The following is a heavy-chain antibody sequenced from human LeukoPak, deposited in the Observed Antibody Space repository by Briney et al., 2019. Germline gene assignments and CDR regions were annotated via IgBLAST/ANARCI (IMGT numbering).Heavy chain of an antibody. D-gene: IGHD2-21*02. Sequence: GGSLRLSCAASGFTFSSDCMRWVRQAPGKGREWVAIIWYDGSNKYYADSVKGRFTISRDNSKNTLNLQMNSLRAEDTAVYYCAQESGDGLYYFDYWGQGTLVTVSS. CDR3: AQESGDGLYYFDY. J-gene: IGHJ4*02. CDR1: GFTFSSDC. CDR2: IWYDGSNK. V-gene: IGHV3-33*06.